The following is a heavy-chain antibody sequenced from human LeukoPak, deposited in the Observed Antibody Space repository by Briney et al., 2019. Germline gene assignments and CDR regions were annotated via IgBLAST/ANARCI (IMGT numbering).Heavy chain of an antibody. CDR2: IYYSGST. J-gene: IGHJ4*02. CDR1: GGSISSYY. CDR3: ARLDYYGSGSYDDY. Sequence: SETLSLTCTVSGGSISSYYWSWIRQPPGKGLEWIGYIYYSGSTNYNPSLKSRVTISVDTSKNQFSLKLSSVTAADTAVYYCARLDYYGSGSYDDYWGQGTLVTVSS. D-gene: IGHD3-10*01. V-gene: IGHV4-59*08.